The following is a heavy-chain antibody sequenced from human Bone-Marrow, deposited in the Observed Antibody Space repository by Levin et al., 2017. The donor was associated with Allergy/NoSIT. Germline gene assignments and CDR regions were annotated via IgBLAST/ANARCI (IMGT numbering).Heavy chain of an antibody. J-gene: IGHJ6*02. CDR1: GYDFSHYW. CDR3: ARQGSCTSNAYYKCSKDFHRGLDV. Sequence: GESLKISCKGSGYDFSHYWIGWVRQMPGKGLEWMGITYFGDSDTRYSPSFQGQVTISADKSSSTAYLEWASLKASDSAVYYCARQGSCTSNAYYKCSKDFHRGLDVWGQGTTVTVSS. D-gene: IGHD2-2*01. V-gene: IGHV5-51*01. CDR2: TYFGDSDT.